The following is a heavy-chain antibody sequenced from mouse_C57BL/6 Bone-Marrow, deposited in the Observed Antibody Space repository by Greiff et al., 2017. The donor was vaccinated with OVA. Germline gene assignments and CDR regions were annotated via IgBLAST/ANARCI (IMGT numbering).Heavy chain of an antibody. D-gene: IGHD2-4*01. V-gene: IGHV1-81*01. CDR1: GYTFTSYG. J-gene: IGHJ3*01. Sequence: VKLQQSGAELARPGASVKLSCKASGYTFTSYGISWVKQRTGQGLEWIGEIYPRSGNTYYNEKFKGKATLTADKSSSTAYMELRSLTSEDSAVYFGARSAIYYDYDGAWFAYWGQGTLVTVSA. CDR2: IYPRSGNT. CDR3: ARSAIYYDYDGAWFAY.